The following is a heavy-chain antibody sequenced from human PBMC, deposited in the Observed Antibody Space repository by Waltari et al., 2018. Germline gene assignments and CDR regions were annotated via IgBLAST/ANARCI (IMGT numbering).Heavy chain of an antibody. CDR3: ARDRGRGLYLDS. J-gene: IGHJ4*02. Sequence: QLQLQQSGPGLVKPSESLSLTCAVSGDSMSSTYWWSWVRQPPGKGLEWIGQISGTGKPNYHPSLDSRVTSSIDTSNNHISLMLASVTAADTAVYDCARDRGRGLYLDSWGQGTLVTVSP. V-gene: IGHV4-4*02. CDR1: GDSMSSTYW. CDR2: ISGTGKP. D-gene: IGHD2-15*01.